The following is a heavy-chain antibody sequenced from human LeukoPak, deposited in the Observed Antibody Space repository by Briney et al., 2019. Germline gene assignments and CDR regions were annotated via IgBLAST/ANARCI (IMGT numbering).Heavy chain of an antibody. CDR2: IKQDGSEK. D-gene: IGHD1-26*01. J-gene: IGHJ6*03. Sequence: GGSLRLSCAASGFTFSSYGMHWVRQAPGKGLEWVANIKQDGSEKYYVDSVKGRFTISRDNAKNSLYLQMNSLRAEDTAVYYCARGVGATTNYYYYYYMDVWGKGTTVTVSS. V-gene: IGHV3-7*01. CDR3: ARGVGATTNYYYYYYMDV. CDR1: GFTFSSYG.